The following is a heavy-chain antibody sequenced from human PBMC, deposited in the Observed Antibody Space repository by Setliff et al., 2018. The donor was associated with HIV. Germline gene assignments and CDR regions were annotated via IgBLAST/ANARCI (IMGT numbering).Heavy chain of an antibody. V-gene: IGHV1-18*01. CDR1: GYTFTAFG. J-gene: IGHJ4*02. CDR2: ISTYNGNT. Sequence: ASVKVSCKASGYTFTAFGMNWLRQAPGQGPEWMGWISTYNGNTNYAQKFQGRVTMTTDTSTSTVYMELRSLRSDDTAVYYCATSSRGSIAARPNDYWGQGTLVTVSS. D-gene: IGHD6-6*01. CDR3: ATSSRGSIAARPNDY.